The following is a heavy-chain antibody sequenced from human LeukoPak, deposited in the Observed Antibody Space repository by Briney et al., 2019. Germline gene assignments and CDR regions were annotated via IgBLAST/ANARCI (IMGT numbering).Heavy chain of an antibody. J-gene: IGHJ4*02. Sequence: GRSLRLSCAASGMRFSDFYMSWMRQAPGKGLEWISFISSNGNIIHYADSAKGRFTISRDNAKNSLYLHMDSLRVEDTATYYCASGGRAYNFWGPGTAVTVSS. CDR2: ISSNGNII. CDR3: ASGGRAYNF. V-gene: IGHV3-11*01. D-gene: IGHD1-14*01. CDR1: GMRFSDFY.